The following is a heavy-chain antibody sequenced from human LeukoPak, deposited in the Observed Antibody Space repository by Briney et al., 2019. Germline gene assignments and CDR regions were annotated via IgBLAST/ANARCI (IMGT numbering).Heavy chain of an antibody. CDR2: IIPIFGTA. D-gene: IGHD6-13*01. J-gene: IGHJ3*02. Sequence: GASVKVSCKASGGTFSSYAISWVRQAPGQGLEWMGGIIPIFGTANYAQKFQGRVTITADESTSTAYMELSSLRSDDTAVYYCARNQQLRAFDIWGQGTMVTVSS. V-gene: IGHV1-69*01. CDR1: GGTFSSYA. CDR3: ARNQQLRAFDI.